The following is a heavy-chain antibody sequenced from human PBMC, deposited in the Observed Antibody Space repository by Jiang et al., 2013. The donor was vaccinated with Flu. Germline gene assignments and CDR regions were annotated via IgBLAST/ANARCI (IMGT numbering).Heavy chain of an antibody. D-gene: IGHD6-6*01. CDR3: ARGGSMADRPKTLDI. CDR2: INPDNGNT. V-gene: IGHV1-3*01. Sequence: LVESGAEVKKPGASVKVSCQASGFIFSNYAMHWVRQAPGQGLEWMGWINPDNGNTKYSQKLKGRVTITRDTSARTVYMELSGLRPEDTAVYYCARGGSMADRPKTLDIWGLGTMVTVSS. CDR1: GFIFSNYA. J-gene: IGHJ3*02.